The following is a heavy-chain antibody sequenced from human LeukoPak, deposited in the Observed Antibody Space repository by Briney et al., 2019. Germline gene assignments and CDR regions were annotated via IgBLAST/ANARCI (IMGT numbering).Heavy chain of an antibody. V-gene: IGHV1-46*01. J-gene: IGHJ3*02. CDR3: ARGQWLVPRAFDI. CDR2: INPSGGST. D-gene: IGHD6-19*01. Sequence: ASVKVSGKASGYTFTSYYMHWVRQAPGQGLEWMGIINPSGGSTSYAQKFQGRVTMTRDMSTSTVYMELSSLRSEDTAVYYCARGQWLVPRAFDIWGQGTMVTVSS. CDR1: GYTFTSYY.